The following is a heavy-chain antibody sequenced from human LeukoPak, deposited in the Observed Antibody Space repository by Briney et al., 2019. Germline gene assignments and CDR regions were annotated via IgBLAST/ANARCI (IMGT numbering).Heavy chain of an antibody. D-gene: IGHD3-10*01. CDR2: IYYSGST. J-gene: IGHJ6*02. CDR1: GGSISSYY. CDR3: ARARITMVRGVHYGMDV. V-gene: IGHV4-59*01. Sequence: SETLSLTCTVSGGSISSYYWSWIRQPPGKGLEWIGYIYYSGSTNYNPSLKSRVTISVDTSKNQFSLKLSSVTAADTAVYYCARARITMVRGVHYGMDVWGQGTTVTVSS.